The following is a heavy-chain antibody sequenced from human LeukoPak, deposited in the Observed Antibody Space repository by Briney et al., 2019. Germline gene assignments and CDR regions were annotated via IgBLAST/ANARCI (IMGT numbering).Heavy chain of an antibody. CDR3: AKGRYDIT. J-gene: IGHJ5*02. CDR2: ISGSGDRT. Sequence: PGGSLRLSCAASGFTFSSSAMSWVRQAPGKGLQWVSSISGSGDRTYYADSVKGRFTISRDNSKNTLYLQMNSLRAEDTAVYYCAKGRYDITWGQGTLVTVSS. CDR1: GFTFSSSA. D-gene: IGHD3-22*01. V-gene: IGHV3-23*01.